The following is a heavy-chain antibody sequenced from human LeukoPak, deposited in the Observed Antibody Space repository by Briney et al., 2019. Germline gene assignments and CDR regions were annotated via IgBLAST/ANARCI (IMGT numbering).Heavy chain of an antibody. D-gene: IGHD5-18*01. CDR1: GYTFTDNY. J-gene: IGHJ4*01. CDR3: AKDGVQLWLRIDY. Sequence: ASVKVSCKASGYTFTDNYMHWVRQAPGQGLEWMGWINPYTGGTKYAHKFQGRITMTRDTSISTAYMELSSLTSDDTAVYHCAKDGVQLWLRIDYWAQGTLVTVSS. CDR2: INPYTGGT. V-gene: IGHV1-2*02.